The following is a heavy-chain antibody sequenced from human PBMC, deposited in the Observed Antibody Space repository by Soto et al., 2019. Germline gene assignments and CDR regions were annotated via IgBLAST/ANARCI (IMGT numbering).Heavy chain of an antibody. CDR1: GFIFSTYA. J-gene: IGHJ3*02. D-gene: IGHD4-17*01. CDR2: ISSSGDSA. Sequence: VGSLRLFCAASGFIFSTYAMNWVRQAPGKGLEWVSAISSSGDSAYYAESVRGRFTISRDNSINTLYLQMRSLRPEDTAVYYCAHPRGYGVFDAVDIWGQGTMVTVS. V-gene: IGHV3-23*01. CDR3: AHPRGYGVFDAVDI.